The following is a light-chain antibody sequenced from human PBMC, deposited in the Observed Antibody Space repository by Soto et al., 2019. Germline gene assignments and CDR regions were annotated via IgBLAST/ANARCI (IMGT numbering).Light chain of an antibody. V-gene: IGLV2-14*01. CDR3: SSFTSTTTLAF. J-gene: IGLJ2*01. Sequence: QSALTQPASVSGSLGQSITISCTGNSSDVGGYNFVSWYQQLPGKAPKLMIYEVSHRPSLVSNRFSGSKSGNTASLTISGLQAEDEGDYYCSSFTSTTTLAFFGGGTKLTVL. CDR1: SSDVGGYNF. CDR2: EVS.